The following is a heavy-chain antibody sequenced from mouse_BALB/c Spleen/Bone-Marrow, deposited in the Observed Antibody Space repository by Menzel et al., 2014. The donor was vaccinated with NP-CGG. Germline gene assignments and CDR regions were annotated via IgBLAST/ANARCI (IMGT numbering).Heavy chain of an antibody. J-gene: IGHJ4*01. CDR3: AVMDY. CDR2: IRNKANGYTT. Sequence: EVQLVESGGGLVQPGGSLRLSCATSGFTFTDYYMSWVRQPPGKALEWLGFIRNKANGYTTEYSASVKGRFTISRDNSQSTLYLQMNTLRAEDSATYYCAVMDYWGQGTSVTVSS. CDR1: GFTFTDYY. V-gene: IGHV7-3*02.